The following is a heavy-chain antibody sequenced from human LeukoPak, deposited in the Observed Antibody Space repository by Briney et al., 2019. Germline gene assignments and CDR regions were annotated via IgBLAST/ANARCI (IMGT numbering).Heavy chain of an antibody. CDR3: ARDLNYYDSSGYPFDY. D-gene: IGHD3-22*01. J-gene: IGHJ4*02. CDR1: GFAVSNNY. Sequence: PGGSLRLSCAASGFAVSNNYMSWVRQAPGKGLEWVSVIYSGGSTYYADSVKGRFTISRDNAKNSLYLQMNSLRAEDTAVYYCARDLNYYDSSGYPFDYWGQGTLVTVSS. V-gene: IGHV3-66*01. CDR2: IYSGGST.